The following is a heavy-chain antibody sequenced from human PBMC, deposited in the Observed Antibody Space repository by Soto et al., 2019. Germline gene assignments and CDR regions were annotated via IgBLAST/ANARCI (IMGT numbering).Heavy chain of an antibody. D-gene: IGHD5-12*01. Sequence: PGGSLRLSCAASGFSFNNYWMFWVRQPPGKGLVWVSHINSDGSTRTYADSVKGRFTISRDNAKNTLNLQMNSLGAEDTAPYYCVGVRRDGYNYWGQDTLVTVSS. CDR1: GFSFNNYW. J-gene: IGHJ1*01. CDR2: INSDGSTR. CDR3: VGVRRDGYNY. V-gene: IGHV3-74*01.